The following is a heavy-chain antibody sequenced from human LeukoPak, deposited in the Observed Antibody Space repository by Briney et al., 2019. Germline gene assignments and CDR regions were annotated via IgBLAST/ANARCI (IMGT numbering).Heavy chain of an antibody. Sequence: GGSLRLSCAASEFTFSSYSMNWVRQAPGKGLEWVSSISSSSSYIYYADSVKGRFTISRDNAKNSLYLQMNSLRAEDTAVYYCARARDTAMVTRGLPDYWGQGTLVTVSS. J-gene: IGHJ4*02. D-gene: IGHD5-18*01. CDR2: ISSSSSYI. V-gene: IGHV3-21*01. CDR1: EFTFSSYS. CDR3: ARARDTAMVTRGLPDY.